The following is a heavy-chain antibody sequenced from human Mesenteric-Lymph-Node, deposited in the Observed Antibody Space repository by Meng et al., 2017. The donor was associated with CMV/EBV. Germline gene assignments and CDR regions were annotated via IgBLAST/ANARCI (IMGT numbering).Heavy chain of an antibody. J-gene: IGHJ4*02. V-gene: IGHV3-30-3*01. CDR2: ISYDGSNK. CDR1: GFTFSSYA. D-gene: IGHD5-18*01. Sequence: GGSLRLSCAASGFTFSSYAMHWVRQAPGKGLEWVAVISYDGSNKYYADSVKGRFTISRDNSKNTLYLQMNSLRAEDTAVYYCARALARSGYSYGPFDCWGQGTLVTVSS. CDR3: ARALARSGYSYGPFDC.